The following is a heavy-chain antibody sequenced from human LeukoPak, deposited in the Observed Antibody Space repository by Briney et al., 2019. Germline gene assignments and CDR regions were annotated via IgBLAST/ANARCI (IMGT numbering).Heavy chain of an antibody. CDR3: ARADFRWVAAGLSPFDY. D-gene: IGHD6-13*01. CDR2: IYHSGST. CDR1: GGSISSGGYY. J-gene: IGHJ4*02. V-gene: IGHV4-30-2*01. Sequence: PSETLSLTCTVSGGSISSGGYYWSWIRQPPGKGLEWIGYIYHSGSTYYNPSLKSRVTISVDKSKNQFSPKLSSVTAADTAVYYCARADFRWVAAGLSPFDYWGQGTLVTVSS.